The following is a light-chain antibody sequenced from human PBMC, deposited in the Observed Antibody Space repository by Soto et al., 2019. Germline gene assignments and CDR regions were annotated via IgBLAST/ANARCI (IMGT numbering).Light chain of an antibody. J-gene: IGLJ2*01. V-gene: IGLV1-44*01. Sequence: QSVLTHPPSASGTPRQRVTIFCSGSSSNIGSNSVNWYQQFPGTAPKLLIYSNNQRPSGVPDRFSGSKSGTSASLAISGLQSEDEADYYCAAWDDSLNVVIFGGGTKVTVL. CDR1: SSNIGSNS. CDR2: SNN. CDR3: AAWDDSLNVVI.